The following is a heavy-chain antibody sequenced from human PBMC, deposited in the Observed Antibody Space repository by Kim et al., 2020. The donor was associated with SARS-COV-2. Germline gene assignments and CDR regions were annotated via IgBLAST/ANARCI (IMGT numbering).Heavy chain of an antibody. D-gene: IGHD6-6*01. J-gene: IGHJ6*02. Sequence: SVKGRFTISRDNAKNSLYLQMNSLRAEDTAVYYCARQYPQLGYYYYGMDVWGQGTTVTVSS. CDR3: ARQYPQLGYYYYGMDV. V-gene: IGHV3-11*06.